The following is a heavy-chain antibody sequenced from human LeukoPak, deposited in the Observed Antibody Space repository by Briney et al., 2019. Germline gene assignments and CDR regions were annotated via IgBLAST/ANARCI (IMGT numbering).Heavy chain of an antibody. CDR1: GFTFSSYT. J-gene: IGHJ3*02. D-gene: IGHD5-24*01. CDR2: ISYDEGNK. CDR3: ARDWGAGVWLQFQSGALDI. V-gene: IGHV3-30*04. Sequence: GGSLRLSCAAPGFTFSSYTMHWVRQAPGKGLEWVAVISYDEGNKHYADSVKGRFTISRDNSRNTLYLQMNSLRAEDTAVYYCARDWGAGVWLQFQSGALDIWGQGTMVTVSS.